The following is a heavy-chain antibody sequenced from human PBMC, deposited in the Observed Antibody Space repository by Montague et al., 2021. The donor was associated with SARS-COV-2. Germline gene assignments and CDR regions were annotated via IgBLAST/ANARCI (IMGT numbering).Heavy chain of an antibody. V-gene: IGHV2-70*11. D-gene: IGHD6-19*01. CDR1: GFSLSTGGMC. Sequence: PALVKPTQTLTLTCTFSGFSLSTGGMCVSWIRQPPGKALEWLARXXWDDDKYYSTSLKTRLTISKDTSKNQVVLTMTNMDPVDTATYYCARMTVAGIPFDYWGQGTLVTVSS. J-gene: IGHJ4*02. CDR2: XXWDDDK. CDR3: ARMTVAGIPFDY.